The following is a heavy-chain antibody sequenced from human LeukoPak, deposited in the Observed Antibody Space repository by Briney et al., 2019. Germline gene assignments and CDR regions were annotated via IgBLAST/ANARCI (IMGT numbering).Heavy chain of an antibody. CDR3: ARVIGGSPYYYYYMDV. D-gene: IGHD2-15*01. V-gene: IGHV4-34*01. J-gene: IGHJ6*03. Sequence: SETLSLTCAVYGGSFSGYYWSWIRQPPGKGLEWIGEINHSGSTNYNPSLKSRVTMSVDTSKNQFSLKLSSVTAADTAVYYCARVIGGSPYYYYYMDVWGKGTTVTVSS. CDR2: INHSGST. CDR1: GGSFSGYY.